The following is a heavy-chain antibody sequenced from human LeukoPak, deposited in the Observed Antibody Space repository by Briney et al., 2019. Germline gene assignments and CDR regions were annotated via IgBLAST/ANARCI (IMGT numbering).Heavy chain of an antibody. D-gene: IGHD5-24*01. CDR1: GYTFTSYG. J-gene: IGHJ3*02. V-gene: IGHV1-18*01. CDR3: ARGRGRDGPRGAFDI. Sequence: ASVKVSCKASGYTFTSYGISWVRQAPGQGLEWMGWISAYNGDTNYAQKLQGRVTTTTDTSTSTAYMELRSLRSDDTAVYYCARGRGRDGPRGAFDIWGQGTMVTVSS. CDR2: ISAYNGDT.